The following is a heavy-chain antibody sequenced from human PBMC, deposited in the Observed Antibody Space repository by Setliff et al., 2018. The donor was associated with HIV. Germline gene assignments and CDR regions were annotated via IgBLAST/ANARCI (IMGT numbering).Heavy chain of an antibody. CDR1: GGSITSSISDATYY. V-gene: IGHV4-39*02. CDR2: FHHTGNA. D-gene: IGHD6-19*01. Sequence: SETLSLTCTVSGGSITSSISDATYYWGWIRQPPGKGLEWIGSFHHTGNANYSPSLESLVTISVDTSHNHFSLKLASVTAADTAVYYCARLNLEQWVQRIDSWGQGTLVTVSS. J-gene: IGHJ5*01. CDR3: ARLNLEQWVQRIDS.